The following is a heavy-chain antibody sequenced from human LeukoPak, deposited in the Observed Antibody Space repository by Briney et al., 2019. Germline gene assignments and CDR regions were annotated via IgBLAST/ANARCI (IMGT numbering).Heavy chain of an antibody. Sequence: ASVKVSCKASGGTFSSYDINWVRQATGQGLEWMGWMNPNSGNTGYAQKFQGRVTMTRNTSISTAYMELSSLRSEDTAVYYCARGSYNWNDYFDYWGQGTLVTVSS. CDR3: ARGSYNWNDYFDY. V-gene: IGHV1-8*01. CDR1: GGTFSSYD. CDR2: MNPNSGNT. J-gene: IGHJ4*02. D-gene: IGHD1-20*01.